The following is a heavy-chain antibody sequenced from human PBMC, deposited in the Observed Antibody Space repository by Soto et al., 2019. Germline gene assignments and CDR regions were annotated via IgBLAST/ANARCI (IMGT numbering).Heavy chain of an antibody. CDR2: TYYRSKWYN. D-gene: IGHD1-26*01. J-gene: IGHJ6*02. CDR3: TRTRYSVSDNGMDV. Sequence: PSPTLSLTCAISGDSVSSNSAAWNWIRQSPSRGLEWLGRTYYRSKWYNDYAVSVKSRITINPDTSKNQFSLQLNSVTAEDTAVYYCTRTRYSVSDNGMDVWGQGTMVTVSS. CDR1: GDSVSSNSAA. V-gene: IGHV6-1*01.